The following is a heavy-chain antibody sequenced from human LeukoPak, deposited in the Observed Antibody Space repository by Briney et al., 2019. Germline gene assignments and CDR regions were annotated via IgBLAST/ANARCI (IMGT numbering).Heavy chain of an antibody. D-gene: IGHD3-22*01. Sequence: SETLSLTCTVSGYSISSGYYWGWIRQPPGKGLEWIGSIYHSGSTYYNPSLKSRVTISVDTSKNQFSLKLSSVTAADTAVYYCARVIGYDLGTNWFDPWGQGTLVTVSS. J-gene: IGHJ5*02. CDR1: GYSISSGYY. V-gene: IGHV4-38-2*02. CDR3: ARVIGYDLGTNWFDP. CDR2: IYHSGST.